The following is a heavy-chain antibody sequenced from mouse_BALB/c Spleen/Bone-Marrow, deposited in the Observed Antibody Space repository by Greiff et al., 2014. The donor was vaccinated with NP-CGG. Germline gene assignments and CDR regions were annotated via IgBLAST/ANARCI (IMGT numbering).Heavy chain of an antibody. D-gene: IGHD2-3*01. V-gene: IGHV1-7*01. CDR3: ARGGSYDGYAY. J-gene: IGHJ3*01. CDR1: GYTFTNYW. Sequence: VQLQQSGAELAKPRASVKMSCKASGYTFTNYWMHWVKQRPGQGLEWIGYIDPSTGYTEYNQKFKDKATLTADKSSSTAYMQLSSLTSEDSAVDDCARGGSYDGYAYWGQGTLVTVSA. CDR2: IDPSTGYT.